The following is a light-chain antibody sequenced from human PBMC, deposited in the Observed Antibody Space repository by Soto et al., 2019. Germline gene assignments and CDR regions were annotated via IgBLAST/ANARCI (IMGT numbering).Light chain of an antibody. V-gene: IGKV3-20*01. J-gene: IGKJ1*01. CDR2: GAS. CDR1: QSVSSNY. CDR3: QQYGSSGRT. Sequence: EIVLTDAPCTLSLSPLERATLSFMTSQSVSSNYLAWYQQKPGQAPRLLIYGASSRATGIPDRFSGSGSGTDFTLTISRLEPEDFAVYYCQQYGSSGRTFGQGTKVDIK.